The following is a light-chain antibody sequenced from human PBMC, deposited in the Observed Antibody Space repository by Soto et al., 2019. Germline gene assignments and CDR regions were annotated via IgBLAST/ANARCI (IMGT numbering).Light chain of an antibody. J-gene: IGKJ1*01. CDR3: QQYHIYSGT. CDR2: KAS. CDR1: QTISSW. V-gene: IGKV1-5*03. Sequence: DIQMTQSTSTLSGSVGDRVTITCRASQTISSWLAWYQQKPGKPPNLLIYKASTLASGVPSRFSGSGSGTEFTLTINSLQPDDFATYYCQQYHIYSGTFGQGTKVDIK.